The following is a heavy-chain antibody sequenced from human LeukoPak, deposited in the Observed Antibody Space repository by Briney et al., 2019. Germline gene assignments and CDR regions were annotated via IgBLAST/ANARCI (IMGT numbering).Heavy chain of an antibody. CDR3: AKDRLYYRTS. CDR1: GFTVNNYA. D-gene: IGHD3-10*01. V-gene: IGHV3-23*01. CDR2: FSGSGGRT. J-gene: IGHJ4*02. Sequence: PGGSLRLSCAASGFTVNNYAMNWVRQAPGKGLQWVSGFSGSGGRTYYADSVKGRFTISRDNSKNTLYLQMNSLRAEDTAVYYCAKDRLYYRTSWGQGTLVTVSS.